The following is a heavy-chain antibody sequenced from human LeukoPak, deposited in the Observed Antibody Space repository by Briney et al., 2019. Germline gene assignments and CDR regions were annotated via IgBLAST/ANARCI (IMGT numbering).Heavy chain of an antibody. CDR1: GGSFSGYY. CDR2: INHSGST. Sequence: SETLSLTCAVYGGSFSGYYWSWIRQPPGKGLGWIGEINHSGSTNYNPSLKSRVTISVDTSKNQFSLKLNSVTAADTAVYYCARGDLFDYWGQGTLVTVSS. V-gene: IGHV4-34*01. D-gene: IGHD3-3*01. J-gene: IGHJ4*02. CDR3: ARGDLFDY.